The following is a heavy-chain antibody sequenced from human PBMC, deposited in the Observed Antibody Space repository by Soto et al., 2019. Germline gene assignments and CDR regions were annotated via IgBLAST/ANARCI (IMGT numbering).Heavy chain of an antibody. V-gene: IGHV4-31*03. CDR3: ARFLEWLTPSYYYYGMDV. D-gene: IGHD3-3*01. J-gene: IGHJ6*02. CDR2: IYYSGST. CDR1: GGSISSGGYY. Sequence: SETLSLTCTVSGGSISSGGYYWSWIRQHPGKGLEWIGYIYYSGSTYYNPSLKSRVTISVDTSKNQFSLKLSSVTAADTAVYYCARFLEWLTPSYYYYGMDVWGQGTTVTVSS.